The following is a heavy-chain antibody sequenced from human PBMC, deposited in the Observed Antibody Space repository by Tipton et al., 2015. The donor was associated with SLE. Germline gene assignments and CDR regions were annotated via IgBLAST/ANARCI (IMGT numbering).Heavy chain of an antibody. J-gene: IGHJ4*02. CDR1: GAPVSSFC. Sequence: TLSLTCTVSGAPVSSFCWNWIRQAPGKGLEWIGSMYFSGNTYYNPFLRSRVTISADTSKNQFSLKLTSVTAADTAVYYCARDPKYWGQGTLVIVSS. V-gene: IGHV4-59*02. CDR3: ARDPKY. CDR2: MYFSGNT.